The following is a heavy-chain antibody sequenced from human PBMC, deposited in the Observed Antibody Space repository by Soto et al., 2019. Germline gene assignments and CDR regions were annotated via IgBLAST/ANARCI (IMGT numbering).Heavy chain of an antibody. V-gene: IGHV4-30-4*01. CDR3: VQFKARRWFDP. J-gene: IGHJ5*02. CDR2: IYYSGST. Sequence: SETLSLTCTVSGGSISSGDYYWSWIRQPPGKGLEWIGYIYYSGSTYYNPSLKSRVTISVDTSKNQFSLKLSSVTAADTAVYYCVQFKARRWFDPWGQGTLVTVSS. CDR1: GGSISSGDYY.